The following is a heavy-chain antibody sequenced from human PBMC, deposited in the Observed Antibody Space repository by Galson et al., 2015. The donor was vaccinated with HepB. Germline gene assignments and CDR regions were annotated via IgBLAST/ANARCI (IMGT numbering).Heavy chain of an antibody. CDR1: GFIFSNYA. CDR2: ISYDGRHK. Sequence: SLRLSCAASGFIFSNYAMHWVRQAPGKGLEWVTIISYDGRHKFYADSVKGRFTISRDNSNNTLFLQMNSLRVEDTAVYFCARDRVNLILTSGAGDHWGQGTLVTVSS. CDR3: ARDRVNLILTSGAGDH. D-gene: IGHD3-10*02. J-gene: IGHJ4*02. V-gene: IGHV3-30-3*01.